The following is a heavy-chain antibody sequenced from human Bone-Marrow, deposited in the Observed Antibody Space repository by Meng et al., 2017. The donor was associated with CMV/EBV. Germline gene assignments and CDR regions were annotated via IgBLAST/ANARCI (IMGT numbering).Heavy chain of an antibody. CDR2: INPNSGGT. J-gene: IGHJ4*02. CDR3: AREARGVYQLLRKGGIFDY. V-gene: IGHV1-2*02. D-gene: IGHD2-2*01. Sequence: ASVKVSCKASGYTFTDYYMHWVRQAPGQGLEWMGWINPNSGGTNYAQKFQGRVTMTRDTSISTAYMELSRLRSDDTAVYYCAREARGVYQLLRKGGIFDYWGQGTLVTVSS. CDR1: GYTFTDYY.